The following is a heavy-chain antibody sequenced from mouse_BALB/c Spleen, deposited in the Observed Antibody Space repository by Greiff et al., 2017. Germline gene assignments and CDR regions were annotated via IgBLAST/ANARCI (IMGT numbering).Heavy chain of an antibody. CDR3: ARSLMITNAMDY. Sequence: EVHLVESGGGLVQPGGSRKLSCAASGFTFSSFGMHWVRQAPEKGLEWVAYISSGSSTIYYADTVKGRFTISRDNPKNTLFLQMTSLRSEDTAMYYCARSLMITNAMDYWGQGTSVTVSS. J-gene: IGHJ4*01. CDR2: ISSGSSTI. CDR1: GFTFSSFG. D-gene: IGHD2-4*01. V-gene: IGHV5-17*02.